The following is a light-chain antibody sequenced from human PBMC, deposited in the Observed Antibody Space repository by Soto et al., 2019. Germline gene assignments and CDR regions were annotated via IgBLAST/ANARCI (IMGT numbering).Light chain of an antibody. CDR2: AAS. CDR3: QQRSNWPPT. Sequence: EIVLTQSPGTLSLSPGDGATLSCSASQSVSSSYLTWYQQKPGQAPRLLIYAASSRATGIPDRFSGSGSGTDFTLTISRLEPEDFAVYYCQQRSNWPPTFGQGTRLEIK. V-gene: IGKV3D-20*02. J-gene: IGKJ5*01. CDR1: QSVSSSY.